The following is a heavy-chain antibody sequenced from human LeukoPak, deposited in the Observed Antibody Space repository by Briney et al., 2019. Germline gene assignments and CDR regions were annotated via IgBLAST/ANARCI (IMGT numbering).Heavy chain of an antibody. V-gene: IGHV3-23*01. CDR2: INGRGGST. J-gene: IGHJ4*02. CDR3: AKTHRTTALDY. Sequence: GGSLRLSCAASGFTFSSYAMSWVRQAPGKGLEWVSGINGRGGSTYYADSVKGRFTISRDNSKNTLYLQMNSVRAEDTAVYYCAKTHRTTALDYWGQGTLVTVSS. CDR1: GFTFSSYA. D-gene: IGHD4-17*01.